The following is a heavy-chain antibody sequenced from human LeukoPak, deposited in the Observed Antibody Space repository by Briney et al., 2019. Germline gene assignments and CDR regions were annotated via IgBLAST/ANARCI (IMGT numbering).Heavy chain of an antibody. CDR1: GFTFSSYW. CDR3: ARALLTDYSQLYFDY. Sequence: GGSLRLSCAASGFTFSSYWMSWVRQAPGKGLEWVANIKQDGSEKYYVDSVKGRFTISRDNAKNSLYLQMNSLRAEDTAVYYCARALLTDYSQLYFDYWGQGTLVTVSS. V-gene: IGHV3-7*01. CDR2: IKQDGSEK. D-gene: IGHD3-9*01. J-gene: IGHJ4*02.